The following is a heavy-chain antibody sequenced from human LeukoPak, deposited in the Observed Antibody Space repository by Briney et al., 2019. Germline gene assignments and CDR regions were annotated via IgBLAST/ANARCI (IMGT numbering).Heavy chain of an antibody. CDR2: IYHSGST. J-gene: IGHJ4*02. V-gene: IGHV4-38-2*02. CDR3: AGVDY. CDR1: GYSISSGYY. Sequence: PSETLSLTCTVSGYSISSGYYWGWIRQPPGKGLEWIGSIYHSGSTYYNPSLKSRVTISVDTSKNQFSLKLSSVTAADTAVYYCAGVDYWGQGTLVTVSS.